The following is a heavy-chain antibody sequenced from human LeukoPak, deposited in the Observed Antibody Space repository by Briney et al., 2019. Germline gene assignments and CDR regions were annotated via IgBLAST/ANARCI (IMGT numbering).Heavy chain of an antibody. CDR2: ISGSGDTT. Sequence: GGSLRLSCVASGFTFSSYAMSWVRQAPGKGLEWVSVISGSGDTTYYADSVKGRFTISRDNSKNTLYLQMNGLTAEDTAIYYCAKNLRYTGSWQYDYWGQGTLVTVSS. CDR1: GFTFSSYA. CDR3: AKNLRYTGSWQYDY. D-gene: IGHD1-26*01. J-gene: IGHJ4*02. V-gene: IGHV3-23*01.